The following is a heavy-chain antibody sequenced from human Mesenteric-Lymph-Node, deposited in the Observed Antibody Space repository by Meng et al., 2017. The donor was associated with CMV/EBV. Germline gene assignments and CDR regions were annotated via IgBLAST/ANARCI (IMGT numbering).Heavy chain of an antibody. CDR3: ARDRDTDWYSPFDY. J-gene: IGHJ4*02. Sequence: QVQRVQSGAEAKKPGASVRVSCKASGYTFIDYYINWVRQAPGQGLEWMGRINPKTGGRSYAQNFQGRVTMTRDTSINTAYMEVNRLNSDDTAMYYCARDRDTDWYSPFDYWGPGTLVTVSS. CDR1: GYTFIDYY. D-gene: IGHD3-9*01. V-gene: IGHV1-2*06. CDR2: INPKTGGR.